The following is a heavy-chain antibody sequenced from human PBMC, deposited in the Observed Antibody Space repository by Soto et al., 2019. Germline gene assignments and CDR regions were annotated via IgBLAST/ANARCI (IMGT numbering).Heavy chain of an antibody. D-gene: IGHD2-15*01. CDR3: ARVKSLAGHY. CDR1: GFTFSTYW. Sequence: EVQLVESGGGLVQPGGSLRLSCAASGFTFSTYWMSWVRQAPGKGLEWVANIKQDGSDKYYVDSVKGRFTTSRDNAKNSLYLQMNGLRAEDTAVYYCARVKSLAGHYWGQGTLVTVSS. V-gene: IGHV3-7*05. J-gene: IGHJ4*02. CDR2: IKQDGSDK.